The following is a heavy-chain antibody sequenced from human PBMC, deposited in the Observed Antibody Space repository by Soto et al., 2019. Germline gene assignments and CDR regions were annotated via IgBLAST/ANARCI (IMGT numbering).Heavy chain of an antibody. J-gene: IGHJ4*02. CDR2: ISGSGGTT. D-gene: IGHD2-8*01. V-gene: IGHV3-23*01. Sequence: GGSLRLSCAASGFTFSTNAMNWVRQAPGKGLEWVSTISGSGGTTYYEDSVRGRFTISRDNSKNTLFLKMNSLRVEDTAVYYCAKDGDYCANGVCYTIMDWGQGTLVTVSS. CDR3: AKDGDYCANGVCYTIMD. CDR1: GFTFSTNA.